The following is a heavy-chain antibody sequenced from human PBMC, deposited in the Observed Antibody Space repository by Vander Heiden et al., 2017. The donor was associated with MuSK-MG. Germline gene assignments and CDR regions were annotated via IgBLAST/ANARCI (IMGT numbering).Heavy chain of an antibody. CDR3: ARAFTMIVVVKWTDAFDI. J-gene: IGHJ3*02. CDR1: GYTFTGYD. D-gene: IGHD3-22*01. V-gene: IGHV1-2*02. Sequence: QVQLVQSGAEVKKPGASVKVSCKASGYTFTGYDMHWVRQAPGQGLEWMGWINPNSGGTNYAQKFQGRVTMTRDTSISTAYMELSRLRSDDTAVYYCARAFTMIVVVKWTDAFDIWGQGTMVTVSS. CDR2: INPNSGGT.